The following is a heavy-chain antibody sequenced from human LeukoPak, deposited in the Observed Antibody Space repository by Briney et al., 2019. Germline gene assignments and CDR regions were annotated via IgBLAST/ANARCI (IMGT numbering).Heavy chain of an antibody. CDR1: GFTFGSYA. CDR3: AKTTAGYSSGRYPGWPMDY. J-gene: IGHJ4*02. D-gene: IGHD6-19*01. V-gene: IGHV3-23*01. Sequence: GGSLRLSCAASGFTFGSYAIYWVRQAPGRGWEWSSGISESGGITYFADSVKGRFTISRDNSKNTVYLQINSLRAEDTALYYCAKTTAGYSSGRYPGWPMDYWGQGTLVTVSS. CDR2: ISESGGIT.